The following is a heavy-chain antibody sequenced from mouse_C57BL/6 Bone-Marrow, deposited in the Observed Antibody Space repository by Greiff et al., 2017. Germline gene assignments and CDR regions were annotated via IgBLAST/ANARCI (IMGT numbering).Heavy chain of an antibody. V-gene: IGHV7-1*01. J-gene: IGHJ2*01. CDR1: GFTFSDFY. CDR3: ARDKLGFDY. CDR2: SRNKANDYTT. D-gene: IGHD4-1*01. Sequence: EVPLVASGGGLVQSGRSLRLSCTTSGFTFSDFYLEWVRQAPGKGLEWIAASRNKANDYTTEYSASVKGRFIVSRDTSQSILYLQMNALRAEDTAIYYCARDKLGFDYWGQGTTLTGSS.